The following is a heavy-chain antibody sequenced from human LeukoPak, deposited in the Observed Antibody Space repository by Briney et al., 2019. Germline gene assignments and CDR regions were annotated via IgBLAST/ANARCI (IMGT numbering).Heavy chain of an antibody. V-gene: IGHV3-7*01. D-gene: IGHD3-10*01. CDR3: AREKGTMIRAMAFEM. CDR2: INQDGTTK. J-gene: IGHJ3*02. Sequence: GGSLRLSCAASGFGFSSYWMSWVRHNPAKGLEWVANINQDGTTKYYRDFAKGRFTISRDNAQNSLYLQINSLRAEDTAVYYCAREKGTMIRAMAFEMWGQGTMVTVSS. CDR1: GFGFSSYW.